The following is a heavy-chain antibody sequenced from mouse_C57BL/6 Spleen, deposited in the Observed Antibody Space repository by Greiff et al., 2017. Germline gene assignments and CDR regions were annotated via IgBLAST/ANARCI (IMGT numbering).Heavy chain of an antibody. J-gene: IGHJ2*01. CDR3: ARWEYYYFDY. D-gene: IGHD5-1*01. Sequence: VQLKQSGPELVKPGASVKISCKASGYTFTDYYMNWVKQSHGKSLEWIGDINPNNGGTSYNQKFKGKATLTVDKSASTAYMELRSLTSEVSAVYYCARWEYYYFDYWGQGTTLTVSS. V-gene: IGHV1-26*01. CDR1: GYTFTDYY. CDR2: INPNNGGT.